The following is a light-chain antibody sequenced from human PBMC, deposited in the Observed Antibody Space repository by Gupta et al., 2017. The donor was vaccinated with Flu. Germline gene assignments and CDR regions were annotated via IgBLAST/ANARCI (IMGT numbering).Light chain of an antibody. V-gene: IGLV7-46*01. CDR3: LLSYGGASV. CDR2: DTS. J-gene: IGLJ1*01. CDR1: TGVVTNDHY. Sequence: QAVVTKEPSLTVSPGGTVILPCPSSTGVVTNDHYPYWFQQTPGQAPRTLIYDTSNRHSWVPDRFSGFLLGGKAALTLSGAQPEDDADYYCLLSYGGASVFGTGTKVTVL.